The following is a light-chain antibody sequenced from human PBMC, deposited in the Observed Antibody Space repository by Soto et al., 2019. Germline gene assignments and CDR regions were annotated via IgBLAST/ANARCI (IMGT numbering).Light chain of an antibody. CDR1: RAISNY. J-gene: IGKJ2*01. CDR3: QQINSWPYT. Sequence: DIQLTQCPSFLSASVGDRFTITCRASRAISNYLAWYQQKPGKAPKLLIYAASTLQSGVPSRFSGSGSGTEFTLTIGSLQPEDFATYYCQQINSWPYTFGQGTKV. V-gene: IGKV1-9*01. CDR2: AAS.